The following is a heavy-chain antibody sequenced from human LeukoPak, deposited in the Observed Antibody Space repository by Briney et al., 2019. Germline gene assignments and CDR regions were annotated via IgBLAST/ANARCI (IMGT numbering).Heavy chain of an antibody. V-gene: IGHV5-51*01. D-gene: IGHD1-1*01. CDR1: GYSFTSYW. CDR2: IYPGDSDT. CDR3: ARMSWGILQPVPKPYYFDY. Sequence: GESLKISCKGSGYSFTSYWIGWVRQMPGKGLEWMGIIYPGDSDTRYSPSFQGQVTISADKSISTAYLQWSSLKASDTAMYYCARMSWGILQPVPKPYYFDYWGQGTLVTVSS. J-gene: IGHJ4*02.